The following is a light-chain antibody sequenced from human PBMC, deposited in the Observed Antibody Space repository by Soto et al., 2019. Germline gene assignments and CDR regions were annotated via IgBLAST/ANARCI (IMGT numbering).Light chain of an antibody. CDR3: QQYGSSPIN. J-gene: IGKJ5*01. CDR2: GAS. Sequence: IVLTHSPGTLSRSTGERGTRSCRASQSLISTYLAWYQQNPGQAPRLLIYGASSRATGSPNRFSGSGSGTDFTLTISRLEHEDFAVYDCQQYGSSPINCGQGTRREIK. CDR1: QSLISTY. V-gene: IGKV3-20*01.